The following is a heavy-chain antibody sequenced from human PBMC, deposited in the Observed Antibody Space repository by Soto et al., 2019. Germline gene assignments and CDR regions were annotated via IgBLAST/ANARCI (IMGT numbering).Heavy chain of an antibody. CDR1: GLRFSTSA. V-gene: IGHV3-23*01. CDR2: ISGSGGST. Sequence: GGSLRLSCVASGLRFSTSAMSWVRQAPGKGLEWVSSISGSGGSTYYSDSVKGRFTISRDNSRNTLYLHMTSLRAEDTAVYFCAKPSWNPESDWFDPWGPGTLVTVSS. D-gene: IGHD1-1*01. CDR3: AKPSWNPESDWFDP. J-gene: IGHJ5*02.